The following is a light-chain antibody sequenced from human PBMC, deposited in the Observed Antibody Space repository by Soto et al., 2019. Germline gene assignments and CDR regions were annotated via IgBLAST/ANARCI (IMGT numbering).Light chain of an antibody. Sequence: EIVLTQSPGTLSLSPGDRATLSCRASQSVTSSYLAWYQQKPGQAPRLLIYGASIRATGIPDRFSGSGSGTDFTLTISRLEPEDFAVYYCQQYGSSLFTFGPGTKVDIK. J-gene: IGKJ3*01. CDR1: QSVTSSY. V-gene: IGKV3-20*01. CDR3: QQYGSSLFT. CDR2: GAS.